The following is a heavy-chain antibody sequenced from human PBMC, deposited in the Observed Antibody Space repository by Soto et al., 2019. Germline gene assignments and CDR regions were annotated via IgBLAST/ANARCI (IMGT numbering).Heavy chain of an antibody. Sequence: GSLRLSCAASGFTFSSYGMHWVRQAPGKGLEWVAVIWYDGSNKYYADSVKGRFTISRDNSKNTLYLQMNSLRAEDTAVYYCARVGCSGYDCQYYYYGMDVWGQGTTVTSP. CDR1: GFTFSSYG. V-gene: IGHV3-33*01. D-gene: IGHD5-12*01. J-gene: IGHJ6*02. CDR3: ARVGCSGYDCQYYYYGMDV. CDR2: IWYDGSNK.